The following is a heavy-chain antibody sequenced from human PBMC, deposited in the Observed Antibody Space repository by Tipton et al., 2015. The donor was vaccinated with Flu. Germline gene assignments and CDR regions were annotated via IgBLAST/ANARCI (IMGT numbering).Heavy chain of an antibody. Sequence: TLSLTCAVSGDSISSDYHWGWIRQFPRKGLEWLGSVSRSGSTDYNPSLTSRVTISIDRSKNQFSPNLKSVTAAEIAVYYCARRDYSNYVSDPKSWFVPWGQGTLVAVYS. CDR2: VSRSGST. V-gene: IGHV4-38-2*01. D-gene: IGHD4-11*01. CDR1: GDSISSDYH. CDR3: ARRDYSNYVSDPKSWFVP. J-gene: IGHJ5*02.